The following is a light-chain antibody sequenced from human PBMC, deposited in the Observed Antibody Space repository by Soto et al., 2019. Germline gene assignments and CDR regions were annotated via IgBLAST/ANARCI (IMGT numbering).Light chain of an antibody. Sequence: EIVLTQSPATLSLSPGERATLSCRASESISTYLGWYQQKPGQPPRPLIYDASNRATGIPPRFSGSGSGTVFTLTISSLEPEDSAVYFCQQRSSGVTFGQVTRLEIK. V-gene: IGKV3-11*01. CDR3: QQRSSGVT. J-gene: IGKJ5*01. CDR2: DAS. CDR1: ESISTY.